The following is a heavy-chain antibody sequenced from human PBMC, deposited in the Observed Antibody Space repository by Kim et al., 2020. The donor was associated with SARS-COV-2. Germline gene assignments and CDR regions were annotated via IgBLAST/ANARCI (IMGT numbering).Heavy chain of an antibody. CDR2: IYYSGST. J-gene: IGHJ5*02. CDR1: GGSISSSSYY. Sequence: SETLSLTCTVSGGSISSSSYYWGWIRQPPGKGLEWIGSIYYSGSTYYNPSLKSRVTISVDTSKNQFSLKLSSVTAADTAVYYCARHPRNWNYNWFDPWGQGTLVPVSS. V-gene: IGHV4-39*01. D-gene: IGHD1-7*01. CDR3: ARHPRNWNYNWFDP.